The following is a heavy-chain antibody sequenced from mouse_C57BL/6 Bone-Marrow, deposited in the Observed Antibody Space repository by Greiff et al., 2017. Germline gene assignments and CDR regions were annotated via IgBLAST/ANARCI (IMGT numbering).Heavy chain of an antibody. CDR2: IHPNSGST. J-gene: IGHJ4*01. D-gene: IGHD2-1*01. CDR3: ARACYYGNHHYAMDY. CDR1: GYTFTSYW. Sequence: QVQLQQPGAELVKPGASVQLSCKASGYTFTSYWMHWVKQRPGQGLEWIGMIHPNSGSTNYNEKFKSKATLTVDKSSSTAYMQLSSLTSEDSAVYYCARACYYGNHHYAMDYWGQGTSVTVSS. V-gene: IGHV1-64*01.